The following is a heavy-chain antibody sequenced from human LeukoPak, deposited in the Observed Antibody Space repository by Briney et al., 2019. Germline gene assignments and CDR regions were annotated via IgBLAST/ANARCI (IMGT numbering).Heavy chain of an antibody. CDR2: INHSGST. Sequence: SETLSLTCAVYGGSFSGYYWSWIRQPPGKGLEWIGEINHSGSTNYNPSLKSRVTISVDTSKNQFSLKLSSVTAADTAVYYCTRHESSEGDAFDIWGQGTMVTVSS. CDR3: TRHESSEGDAFDI. J-gene: IGHJ3*02. V-gene: IGHV4-34*01. CDR1: GGSFSGYY. D-gene: IGHD6-19*01.